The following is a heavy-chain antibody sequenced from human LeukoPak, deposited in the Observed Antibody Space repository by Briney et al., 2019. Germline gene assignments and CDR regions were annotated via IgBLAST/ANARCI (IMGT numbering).Heavy chain of an antibody. Sequence: SETLSLTCAVYGGSFSGYYWSWIRQPPGKGLEWIGEINHSGSTNYNPSLKSRVTISVDTSKNQFSLKLSSVTAADTAVYYCARGLSRGYSYGYGYWGQGTLVTVSS. CDR2: INHSGST. CDR3: ARGLSRGYSYGYGY. D-gene: IGHD5-18*01. V-gene: IGHV4-34*01. CDR1: GGSFSGYY. J-gene: IGHJ4*02.